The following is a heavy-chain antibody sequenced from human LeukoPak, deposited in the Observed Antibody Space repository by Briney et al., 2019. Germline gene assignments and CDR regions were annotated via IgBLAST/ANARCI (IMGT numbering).Heavy chain of an antibody. CDR3: ASTHSGYVDWFDP. Sequence: SETLSLTCTVSGGSFSSGAYSWSWIRQPPGKDLEWLGYIYHTGSTYYNPSLKSRVTMSVDRSKNQFSLKLSSVTAADTAVYYCASTHSGYVDWFDPWGQGTLVTVSS. J-gene: IGHJ5*02. CDR2: IYHTGST. V-gene: IGHV4-30-2*01. CDR1: GGSFSSGAYS. D-gene: IGHD3-22*01.